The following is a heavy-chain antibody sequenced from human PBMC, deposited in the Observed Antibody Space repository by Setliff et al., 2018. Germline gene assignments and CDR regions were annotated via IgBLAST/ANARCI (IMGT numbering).Heavy chain of an antibody. CDR1: GGSLRGNAIF. J-gene: IGHJ6*03. Sequence: PSETLSLTCTVSGGSLRGNAIFWGWIRQPPGKGLEWIGSIYYSGSTYYNPSLKSRVTISVDTSKNQFSLKLSSVTAADTAVYYCARGVTRPIYYYYYYMDVWGKGTTVTVSS. D-gene: IGHD4-4*01. CDR2: IYYSGST. V-gene: IGHV4-39*01. CDR3: ARGVTRPIYYYYYYMDV.